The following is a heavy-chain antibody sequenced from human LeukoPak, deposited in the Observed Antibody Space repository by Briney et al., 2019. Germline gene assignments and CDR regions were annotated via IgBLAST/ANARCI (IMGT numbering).Heavy chain of an antibody. CDR1: GDSVSSNSGA. D-gene: IGHD4-17*01. CDR2: TYYRSEWYS. Sequence: SQTLSLTCAISGDSVSSNSGAWNWIRQSPSRGLEWLGRTYYRSEWYSDYAVSVKSRITITPDTSKNQFSLQLNSLSPEDTAVYYCARALRGTTVRDGVFDIWGQGTMVIVSS. CDR3: ARALRGTTVRDGVFDI. J-gene: IGHJ3*02. V-gene: IGHV6-1*01.